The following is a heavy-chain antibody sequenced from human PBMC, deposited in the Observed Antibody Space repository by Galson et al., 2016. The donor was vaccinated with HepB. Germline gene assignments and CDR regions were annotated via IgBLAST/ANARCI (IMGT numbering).Heavy chain of an antibody. V-gene: IGHV3-13*01. CDR1: GFNFDSYD. CDR3: GRDCGSLGGLWLDA. CDR2: MGTAGET. Sequence: SLRLSCAASGFNFDSYDMHWVRQVTGGGLEWVSSMGTAGETFYSDSAVGRFIISRDNAKDSLYLQMDNLTEGDTAVYYCGRDCGSLGGLWLDARGQGTLVIVTS. J-gene: IGHJ5*02. D-gene: IGHD2-15*01.